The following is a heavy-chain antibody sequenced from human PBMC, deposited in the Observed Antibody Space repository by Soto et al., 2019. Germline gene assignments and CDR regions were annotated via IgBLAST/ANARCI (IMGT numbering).Heavy chain of an antibody. CDR1: GGSTSSCDYY. Sequence: SETLSLTCTVSGGSTSSCDYYWSWIRQPPWKVPEWIASIYHGGTTFYNPSLKSRITISVDTSNNQFSLKLTSVTAADTAVYYCARVHVIVVSGITSDYWGHGTLVTVSS. D-gene: IGHD2-15*01. V-gene: IGHV4-39*07. J-gene: IGHJ4*01. CDR2: IYHGGTT. CDR3: ARVHVIVVSGITSDY.